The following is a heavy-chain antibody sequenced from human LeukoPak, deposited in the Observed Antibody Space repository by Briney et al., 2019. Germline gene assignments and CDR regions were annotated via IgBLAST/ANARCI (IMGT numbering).Heavy chain of an antibody. J-gene: IGHJ4*02. V-gene: IGHV3-15*01. CDR2: IKIETDGGTT. CDR1: GFIFSNAW. Sequence: KPGGSLRLSCVGSGFIFSNAWMSWVRQAPGKGLEWVGRIKIETDGGTTDYAAPVKGRFTISRDDSKNTLYLQMNSLKTEDTAVYYCTTPQLWLRGALGYWGRGTLVTVTS. CDR3: TTPQLWLRGALGY. D-gene: IGHD5-12*01.